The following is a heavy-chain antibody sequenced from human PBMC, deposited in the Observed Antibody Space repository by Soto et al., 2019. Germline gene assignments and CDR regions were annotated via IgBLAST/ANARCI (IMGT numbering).Heavy chain of an antibody. D-gene: IGHD3-22*01. Sequence: ASVKVSCKASGYTFTGYYMHWVRQAPGQGLEWMGWINPNSGGTNYAQKFQGRVTMTRDTSISTAYMELSRLRSDDTDVYSCEPGSVGASSGYIGYWGQGTLVTVSS. CDR2: INPNSGGT. CDR3: EPGSVGASSGYIGY. V-gene: IGHV1-2*02. CDR1: GYTFTGYY. J-gene: IGHJ4*02.